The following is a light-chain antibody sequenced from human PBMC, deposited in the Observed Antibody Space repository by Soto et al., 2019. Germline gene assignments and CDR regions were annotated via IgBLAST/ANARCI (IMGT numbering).Light chain of an antibody. J-gene: IGKJ1*01. CDR1: QSVSSR. Sequence: EIVLTQSPGTLSLSPGERATLSCRASQSVSSRLAWYQQKPGQAPRLLIYGASTRATGIPARFSGSGSGTDFTLTISSLQPEDFATYYCQQSYSTPRTFGQGTKVDIK. V-gene: IGKV3-15*01. CDR3: QQSYSTPRT. CDR2: GAS.